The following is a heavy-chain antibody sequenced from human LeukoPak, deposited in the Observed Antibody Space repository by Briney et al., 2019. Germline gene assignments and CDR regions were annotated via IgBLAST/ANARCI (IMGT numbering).Heavy chain of an antibody. V-gene: IGHV4-34*01. CDR3: AINWVYFDY. CDR1: GGSFSGYY. J-gene: IGHJ4*02. D-gene: IGHD7-27*01. CDR2: ISHSGST. Sequence: SETLSLTCAVYGGSFSGYYWSWIRQPPGKGLEWIGEISHSGSTNYNPSLKSRVTISVDTSKNQFSLKLSSVTAADTAVYYCAINWVYFDYWGQGTLVTVSS.